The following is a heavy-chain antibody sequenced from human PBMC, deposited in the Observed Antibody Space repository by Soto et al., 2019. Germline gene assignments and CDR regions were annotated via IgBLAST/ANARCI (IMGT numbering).Heavy chain of an antibody. CDR3: ARGVITMVRGVPYYYYGMDV. J-gene: IGHJ6*02. D-gene: IGHD3-10*01. CDR1: GGTFSSYA. Sequence: SLKVSCKASGGTFSSYAISWVRQAPGQGLEWMGGIIPIFGTANYAQKFQGRVTITADESTSTAYMELSSLRSEDTAVYYCARGVITMVRGVPYYYYGMDVWGQGTTVTVSS. CDR2: IIPIFGTA. V-gene: IGHV1-69*13.